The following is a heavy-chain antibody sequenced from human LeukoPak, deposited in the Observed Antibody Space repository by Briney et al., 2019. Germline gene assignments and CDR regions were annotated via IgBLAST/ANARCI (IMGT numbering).Heavy chain of an antibody. CDR1: GYTFTSYD. Sequence: ASVKVSCKASGYTFTSYDINWVRQATGQGLEWMGWMNPDSGNTGYAQKFQGRVTITRNTSISTAYMELSSLRSEDTAVYYCARGVPEAVYDAFDIWGQGTKVTVSS. J-gene: IGHJ3*02. V-gene: IGHV1-8*03. D-gene: IGHD6-13*01. CDR3: ARGVPEAVYDAFDI. CDR2: MNPDSGNT.